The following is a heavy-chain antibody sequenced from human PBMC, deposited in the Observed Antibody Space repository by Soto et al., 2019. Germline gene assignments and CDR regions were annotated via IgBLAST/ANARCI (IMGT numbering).Heavy chain of an antibody. CDR3: ARVKRANSGYDGVDP. D-gene: IGHD5-12*01. J-gene: IGHJ5*02. CDR2: IFHTGST. V-gene: IGHV4-30-2*06. Sequence: SETLSLTCAVSGGSISSGGYCWSWIRQSPGKGLEWIGYIFHTGSTYYNPSLKSRVTMSIDTSKNQFSLKLSSMTAADTAMYYCARVKRANSGYDGVDPWGQGTLVTVSS. CDR1: GGSISSGGYC.